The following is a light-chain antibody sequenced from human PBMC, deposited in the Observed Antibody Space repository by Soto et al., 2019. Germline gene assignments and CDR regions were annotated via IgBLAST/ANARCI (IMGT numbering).Light chain of an antibody. CDR3: QQYNNWPYT. J-gene: IGKJ2*01. Sequence: EIVMTQSPATLSVSPGERATLSCRASQSVSSNLAWYQQKPGQAPRLLIYGASTRATGNPARFSGSGSGTEFTLTISSLQSEDFAVYYGQQYNNWPYTVGQGTKLEIK. V-gene: IGKV3-15*01. CDR2: GAS. CDR1: QSVSSN.